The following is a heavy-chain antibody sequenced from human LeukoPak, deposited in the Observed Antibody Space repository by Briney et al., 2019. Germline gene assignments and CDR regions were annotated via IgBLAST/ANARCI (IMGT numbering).Heavy chain of an antibody. CDR2: INHSGST. J-gene: IGHJ1*01. Sequence: SETLSLTCAVYGGSFSGYYWSWIRQPPGKGLEWIGEINHSGSTNYNPSLKSRVTISVDTSKNQFSLKLWSVTAADTAVYYCARVVQSTDSSGFYLPEYFQHWGQGTLVTVSS. CDR3: ARVVQSTDSSGFYLPEYFQH. V-gene: IGHV4-34*01. D-gene: IGHD3-22*01. CDR1: GGSFSGYY.